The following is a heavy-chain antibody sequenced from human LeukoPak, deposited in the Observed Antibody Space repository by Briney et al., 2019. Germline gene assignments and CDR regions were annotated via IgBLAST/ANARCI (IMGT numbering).Heavy chain of an antibody. CDR2: IKHDGIEK. V-gene: IGHV3-7*01. CDR1: GFSFRSYW. CDR3: ARQGGTGTTFLPFDY. J-gene: IGHJ4*02. D-gene: IGHD1-1*01. Sequence: GSLRLSCAASGFSFRSYWMDWVRQAPGKGLEWVANIKHDGIEKYFVDSVKGRFAISRDNAKNLLFLQMNNLRAEDTAVYYCARQGGTGTTFLPFDYWGQGTLVTVSS.